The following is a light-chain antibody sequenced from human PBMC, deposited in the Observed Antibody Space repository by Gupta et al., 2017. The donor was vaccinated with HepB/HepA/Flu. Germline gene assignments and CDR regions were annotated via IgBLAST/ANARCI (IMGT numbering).Light chain of an antibody. CDR1: SSNIDSNP. J-gene: IGLJ3*02. CDR3: AAWDDRLNCWV. Sequence: QSVLTQPPSASGTPGQRVTISCSGSSSNIDSNPVHWHQQLPGMAPKVPIHSTDPRPSGVPDRFSGSRSGTSASLAIRGLQAEDEADYYRAAWDDRLNCWVFGGGTKLTVL. V-gene: IGLV1-44*01. CDR2: STD.